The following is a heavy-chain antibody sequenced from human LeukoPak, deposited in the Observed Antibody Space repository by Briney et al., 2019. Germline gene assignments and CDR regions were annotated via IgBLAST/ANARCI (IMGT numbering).Heavy chain of an antibody. Sequence: PSETLSLACTVSGGSISSGGYYWSWIRQHPGKGLEWIGYIYYSGSTYYNPSLKSRVTISVDTSKNQFSLKLSSVTAADTAVYYCASTQGDIAAAGTGFDPWGQGTLVTVSS. CDR3: ASTQGDIAAAGTGFDP. V-gene: IGHV4-31*03. J-gene: IGHJ5*02. CDR2: IYYSGST. CDR1: GGSISSGGYY. D-gene: IGHD6-13*01.